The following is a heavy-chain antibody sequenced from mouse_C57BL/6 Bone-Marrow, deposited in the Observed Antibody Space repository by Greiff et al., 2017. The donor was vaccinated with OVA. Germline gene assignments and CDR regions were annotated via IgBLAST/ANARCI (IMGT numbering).Heavy chain of an antibody. J-gene: IGHJ2*01. Sequence: QVQLQQPGTELVKPGASVKLSCKASGYTFTSYWMHWVKQRPGQGLEWIGNINPSNGGTNYNEKFKSKATLTVDKSSSTAYMQLSSLTSDDSSVYDCARERATTLRYFDYWGQGTTLTVSS. CDR3: ARERATTLRYFDY. CDR2: INPSNGGT. D-gene: IGHD1-1*01. CDR1: GYTFTSYW. V-gene: IGHV1-53*01.